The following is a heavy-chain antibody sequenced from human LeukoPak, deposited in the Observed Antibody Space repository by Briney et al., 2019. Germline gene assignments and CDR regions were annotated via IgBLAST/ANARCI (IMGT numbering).Heavy chain of an antibody. J-gene: IGHJ4*02. CDR3: ARHDVTLFGVVSATHFDY. D-gene: IGHD3-3*01. CDR2: IYTSGST. CDR1: GGSISSGSYY. V-gene: IGHV4-61*02. Sequence: SQTQSLTCTVSGGSISSGSYYWSWIRQPAGKGLEWIGRIYTSGSTNYNPSLKSRVTISVDTSKNQFSLKLSSVTAADTAVYYCARHDVTLFGVVSATHFDYWGQGTLVTVSS.